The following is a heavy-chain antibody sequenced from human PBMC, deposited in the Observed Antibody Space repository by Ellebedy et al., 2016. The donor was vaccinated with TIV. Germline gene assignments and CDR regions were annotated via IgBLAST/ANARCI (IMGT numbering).Heavy chain of an antibody. Sequence: PGGSLRLSCAASGFTFSNNAMSWVRQAPGKGLEWVSSISGSGGNTYYADSVKGRFTISRDNSKDTLYLQVNSLRAEDTAVYYCARDPVGVGPAFDIWGQGTMVTVSS. D-gene: IGHD4-23*01. V-gene: IGHV3-23*01. J-gene: IGHJ3*02. CDR1: GFTFSNNA. CDR2: ISGSGGNT. CDR3: ARDPVGVGPAFDI.